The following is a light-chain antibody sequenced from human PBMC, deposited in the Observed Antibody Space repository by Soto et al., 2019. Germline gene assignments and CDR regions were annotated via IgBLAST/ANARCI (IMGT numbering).Light chain of an antibody. Sequence: EIVMTQPPATLSVSPGERATLSCRASQSVSILLAWYRQKPGQAPRLLIYGASTRATGTPARFSGSGSGTDFTLTISSLQSEDFALYYCQQYNKWPLITFGQGTRLENK. V-gene: IGKV3D-15*01. J-gene: IGKJ5*01. CDR1: QSVSIL. CDR3: QQYNKWPLIT. CDR2: GAS.